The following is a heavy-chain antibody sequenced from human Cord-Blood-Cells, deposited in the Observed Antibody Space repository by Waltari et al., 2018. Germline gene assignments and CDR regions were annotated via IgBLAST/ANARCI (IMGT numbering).Heavy chain of an antibody. J-gene: IGHJ5*02. D-gene: IGHD3-3*01. CDR1: GGSISSGDYY. Sequence: QVQLQESGPGLVKPSQTLSLTCTVSGGSISSGDYYWSWTRQHPGKGLEWIGYIYYSGSTYYNPSLKSRVTISVDTSKNQFSLKLSSVTAADTAVYYCARGSDYDFWSGSEGWFDPWGQGTLVTVSS. V-gene: IGHV4-30-4*01. CDR3: ARGSDYDFWSGSEGWFDP. CDR2: IYYSGST.